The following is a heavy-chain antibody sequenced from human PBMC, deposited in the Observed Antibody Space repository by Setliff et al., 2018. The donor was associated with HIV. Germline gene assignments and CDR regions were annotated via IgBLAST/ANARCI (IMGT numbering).Heavy chain of an antibody. CDR3: SAFEM. CDR2: NSYDGGRK. CDR1: GFTFTKYG. Sequence: PGGSLRLSCVTSGFTFTKYGLHWVRQAPGKGLEWVAVNSYDGGRKDYAESVNGRFTISRDDSKSTLYLQMNSLRVEDTAVYYCSAFEMWGQGTMVTVSS. J-gene: IGHJ3*02. V-gene: IGHV3-33*08.